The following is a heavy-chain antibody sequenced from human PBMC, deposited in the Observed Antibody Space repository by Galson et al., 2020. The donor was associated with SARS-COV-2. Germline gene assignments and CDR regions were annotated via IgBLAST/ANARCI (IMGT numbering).Heavy chain of an antibody. J-gene: IGHJ3*01. CDR3: ARTRPTSWESSVGSFDV. Sequence: SGPTLVKPTETLTLTCTVSGFSLSNPRLGVSWIRQPPGKALEWIAHIFSNGEKSYTSSLRRRLTVSKYTSKSQVVLTMANVDPLDTATYYCARTRPTSWESSVGSFDVWGLGTMVTVSS. CDR1: GFSLSNPRLG. CDR2: IFSNGEK. V-gene: IGHV2-26*01. D-gene: IGHD7-27*01.